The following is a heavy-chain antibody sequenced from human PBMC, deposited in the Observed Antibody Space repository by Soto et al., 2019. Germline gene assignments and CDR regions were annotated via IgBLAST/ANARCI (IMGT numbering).Heavy chain of an antibody. CDR2: ISAGGGNT. V-gene: IGHV3-23*01. CDR3: VKHSEYQLLSWFDP. D-gene: IGHD2-2*01. J-gene: IGHJ5*02. Sequence: LESGGGLAQPGGSLRLSCAASGFTFSTYAMSWVRQAPGKGLEWVSGISAGGGNTFYADSVRGRFTISRDNSKNTLDLQMSSLRAEDAALYFCVKHSEYQLLSWFDPCGQGTLVTVSS. CDR1: GFTFSTYA.